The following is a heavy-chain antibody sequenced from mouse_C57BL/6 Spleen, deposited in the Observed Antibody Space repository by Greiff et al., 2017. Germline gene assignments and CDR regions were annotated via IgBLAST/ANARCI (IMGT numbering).Heavy chain of an antibody. CDR2: IYPGDGDT. CDR3: AREELTGNAMDY. Sequence: QVQLQQSGAELVKPGASVKISCKASGYAFSSYWMNWVKQRPGKGLEWIGQIYPGDGDTNYNGKFKGKATLTADKSSSTAYMQLSSLTSEDSAVYFCAREELTGNAMDYWGQGTSVTVSS. V-gene: IGHV1-80*01. D-gene: IGHD4-1*01. J-gene: IGHJ4*01. CDR1: GYAFSSYW.